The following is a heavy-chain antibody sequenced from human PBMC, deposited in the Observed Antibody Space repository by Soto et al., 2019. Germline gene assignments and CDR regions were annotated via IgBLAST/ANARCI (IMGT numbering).Heavy chain of an antibody. CDR3: ASSQGDY. J-gene: IGHJ4*02. CDR2: ISWDGDTT. Sequence: EVHLVESGGVVVQPGGSLRLSCAASGFTFDDHNMHWVRQAPGKGLEWVSLISWDGDTTYYADSVKGRFTIPRDNSNNSLYLQMNALTTEDTALYYCASSQGDYWGQGTLVTVSS. CDR1: GFTFDDHN. V-gene: IGHV3-43*01.